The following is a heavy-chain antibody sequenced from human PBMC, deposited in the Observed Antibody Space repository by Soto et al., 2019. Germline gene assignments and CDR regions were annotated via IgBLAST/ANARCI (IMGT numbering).Heavy chain of an antibody. V-gene: IGHV4-30-4*01. Sequence: PSETLSLTCTVSGGSISSGDYYWSWIRQPQGKGLEWIGYIYYSGSTYYNPSLKSRVTISVDTSKNQFSLKLSSVTAADTAVYYCARVRVVVVPRIIHYFDYWGQGTLVTVSS. CDR1: GGSISSGDYY. D-gene: IGHD2-15*01. J-gene: IGHJ4*02. CDR3: ARVRVVVVPRIIHYFDY. CDR2: IYYSGST.